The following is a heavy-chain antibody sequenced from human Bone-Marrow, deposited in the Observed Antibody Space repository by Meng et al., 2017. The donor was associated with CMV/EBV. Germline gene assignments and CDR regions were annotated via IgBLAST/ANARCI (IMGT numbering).Heavy chain of an antibody. CDR1: GFSFTYYD. J-gene: IGHJ6*04. V-gene: IGHV3-13*01. D-gene: IGHD3-3*01. CDR2: ISAAGDT. CDR3: ARVAIRSGFAMDV. Sequence: GESLKISCVASGFSFTYYDMHWVRQGPGKALEWVAAISAAGDTYYPDSVKGRFSISRENGKNSVFLQMKTLRAGDTALYYCARVAIRSGFAMDVWGEGTTVTVSS.